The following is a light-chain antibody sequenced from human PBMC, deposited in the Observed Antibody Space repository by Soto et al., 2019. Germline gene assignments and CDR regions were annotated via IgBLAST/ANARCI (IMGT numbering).Light chain of an antibody. V-gene: IGLV2-23*02. CDR1: SSDVGSYNL. CDR2: EVS. CDR3: CSYAGSSTLV. Sequence: QSALTQPASVSGSPGQSITISCTGTSSDVGSYNLLSWYQQHPGKAPKLMIYEVSKRPSGVSNRFSGSKSGNTDSLTISGLQADDEGDYYCCSYAGSSTLVFGGGTDVTVL. J-gene: IGLJ2*01.